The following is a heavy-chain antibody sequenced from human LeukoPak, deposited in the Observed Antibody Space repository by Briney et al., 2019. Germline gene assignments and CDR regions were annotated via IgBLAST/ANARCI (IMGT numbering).Heavy chain of an antibody. D-gene: IGHD6-19*01. CDR2: IGTAGDT. V-gene: IGHV3-13*04. CDR3: ARAPGIAVAGSYWYFDL. Sequence: GGSLRLSCAASGFTFSSYDMHWVRQATGKGLEWVSAIGTAGDTYYPGSVKGRFTTSRENAKNSLYLQMNSLRAGDTAVYYCARAPGIAVAGSYWYFDLWGRGTLVTVSS. J-gene: IGHJ2*01. CDR1: GFTFSSYD.